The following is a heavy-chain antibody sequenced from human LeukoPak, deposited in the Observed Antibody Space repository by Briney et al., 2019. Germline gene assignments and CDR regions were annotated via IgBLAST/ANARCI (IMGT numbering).Heavy chain of an antibody. CDR2: IKSKTDGGTT. Sequence: GGSLRLSCAASGFTFSNAWMTWVRQAPGKGLEWVGRIKSKTDGGTTDYAAPVKGRFTFSRDDSINTLYLQMNSLTTDDTAVYYCSTADRLTRANHRAFDIWGQGTMVTVSS. CDR3: STADRLTRANHRAFDI. CDR1: GFTFSNAW. V-gene: IGHV3-15*01. J-gene: IGHJ3*02. D-gene: IGHD1-14*01.